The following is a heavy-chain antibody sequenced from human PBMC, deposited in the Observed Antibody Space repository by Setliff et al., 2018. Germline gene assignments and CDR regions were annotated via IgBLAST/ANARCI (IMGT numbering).Heavy chain of an antibody. CDR3: TVYNTGSSKDHY. Sequence: PSETLSLTCAVSGGSISSSNWWSWVRQPPRKGLEWIGEINHSGSTNYNPSLKSRVTISVDTSKNQFSQKLSSVTAADTALYYCTVYNTGSSKDHYWGQGTPVTVSS. D-gene: IGHD2-8*02. CDR1: GGSISSSNW. V-gene: IGHV4-4*02. CDR2: INHSGST. J-gene: IGHJ4*02.